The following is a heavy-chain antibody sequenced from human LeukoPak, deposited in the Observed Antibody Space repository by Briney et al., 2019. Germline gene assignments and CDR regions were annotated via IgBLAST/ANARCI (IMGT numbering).Heavy chain of an antibody. CDR2: IYTSGST. V-gene: IGHV4-4*07. CDR1: GGSISRYY. D-gene: IGHD3-3*01. Sequence: KTSETLALTCSVSGGSISRYYWRWIRQPAGKGLEWIGRIYTSGSTNYNPSLKSRVTISLDTSKNQVSLTMSSVTAADRARYDLASDASFNYDFWSGYRGYNWFDPWGQGTLVTVSS. J-gene: IGHJ5*02. CDR3: ASDASFNYDFWSGYRGYNWFDP.